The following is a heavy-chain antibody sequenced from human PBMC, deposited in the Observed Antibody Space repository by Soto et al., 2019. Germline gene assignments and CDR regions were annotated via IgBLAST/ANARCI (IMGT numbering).Heavy chain of an antibody. CDR2: IRSKTDGGSP. Sequence: EVQLVESGGGLVKPAESLSLSCAASGFTVTNAWLNWVRQPPGKGLGWVGRIRSKTDGGSPDYAAPEKGRVTLSRDDSKNTPYVQMSSLKTEDTAIYYCTTEKGYWGQGTLVTVSS. J-gene: IGHJ4*02. CDR3: TTEKGY. CDR1: GFTVTNAW. V-gene: IGHV3-15*07.